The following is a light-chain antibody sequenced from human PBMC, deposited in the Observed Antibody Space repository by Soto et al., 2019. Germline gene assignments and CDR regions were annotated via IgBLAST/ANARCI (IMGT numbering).Light chain of an antibody. Sequence: EIVLTQSPGTLSLSPGERATLSCRASQSVSSSYLAWYQQKPGQAPRLLIYDTSNRATGIPARFVGSGSGADFTLTISSLEPEDFAVYYCQQRSTWPITFGQGTRLEIK. V-gene: IGKV3D-20*02. CDR3: QQRSTWPIT. J-gene: IGKJ5*01. CDR1: QSVSSSY. CDR2: DTS.